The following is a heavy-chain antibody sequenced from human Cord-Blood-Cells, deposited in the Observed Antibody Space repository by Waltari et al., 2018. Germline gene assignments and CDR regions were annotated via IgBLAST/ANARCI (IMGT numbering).Heavy chain of an antibody. CDR1: GVSLRTSGVG. V-gene: IGHV2-5*02. J-gene: IGHJ2*01. CDR3: AHRSIAARPGWYFDL. Sequence: QITLKKSGPTLVKPTQTLTLTCTCSGVSLRTSGVGVGWIRQPPGKALEWLTLIYWDDDKRYSPSLKSRLTITKDTSKNQVVLTMTNMDPVDTATYYCAHRSIAARPGWYFDLWGRGTLVTVSS. CDR2: IYWDDDK. D-gene: IGHD6-6*01.